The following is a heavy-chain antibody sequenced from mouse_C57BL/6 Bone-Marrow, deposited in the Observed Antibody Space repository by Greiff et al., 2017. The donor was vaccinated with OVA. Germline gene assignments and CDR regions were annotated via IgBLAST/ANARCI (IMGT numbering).Heavy chain of an antibody. CDR3: ARHGDYDRFAY. CDR2: ISSGGSYT. V-gene: IGHV5-6*01. Sequence: EVQLKESGGDLVKPGGSLKLSCAASGFTFSSYGMSWVRQTPDKRLEWVATISSGGSYTYYPDSVKGRFTISRDNAKNTLYLQMSSLKSEDTAMYYCARHGDYDRFAYWGQGTLVTVSA. CDR1: GFTFSSYG. D-gene: IGHD2-4*01. J-gene: IGHJ3*01.